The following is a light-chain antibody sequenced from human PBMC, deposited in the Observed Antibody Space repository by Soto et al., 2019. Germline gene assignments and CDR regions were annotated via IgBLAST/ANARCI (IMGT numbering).Light chain of an antibody. J-gene: IGLJ2*01. V-gene: IGLV1-47*01. Sequence: QSVLTQPPSVSGTPGQTVSISCSGRSSNIGSNYVYWYQQLPGTAPRLLMYRADQRPSGVPDRFSGSKSGTSASLAIGGLRSEDEADYYCAAWDDTLSGLVFGGGTKLTV. CDR3: AAWDDTLSGLV. CDR2: RAD. CDR1: SSNIGSNY.